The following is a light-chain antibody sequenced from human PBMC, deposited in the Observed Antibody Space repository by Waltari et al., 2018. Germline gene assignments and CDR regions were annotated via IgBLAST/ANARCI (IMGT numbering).Light chain of an antibody. Sequence: SSELTQDPAVSVALGQTVRITCQGDSLRSHYASWYPQKTGQAPVLVIYGKNNRPSWIPDRFSGSSSGNTASLTITGAQAEDEADYYCNSRDSSGNHVVFGGGTKLTVL. CDR2: GKN. V-gene: IGLV3-19*01. CDR1: SLRSHY. J-gene: IGLJ2*01. CDR3: NSRDSSGNHVV.